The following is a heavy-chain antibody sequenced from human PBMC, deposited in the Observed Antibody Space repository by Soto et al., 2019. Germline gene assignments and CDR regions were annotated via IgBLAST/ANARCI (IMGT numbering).Heavy chain of an antibody. CDR3: ARGYYDSSGYYPTDY. Sequence: ASVKVSCKASGYTFNDYDIIWLRQSAGQGLEWMGWMNANSGNTGYAQKFQGRVTMTWDTPLSTAYMEVSRLRSDDTAVYFCARGYYDSSGYYPTDYWGQGTLVTVSS. CDR2: MNANSGNT. J-gene: IGHJ4*02. CDR1: GYTFNDYD. V-gene: IGHV1-8*01. D-gene: IGHD3-22*01.